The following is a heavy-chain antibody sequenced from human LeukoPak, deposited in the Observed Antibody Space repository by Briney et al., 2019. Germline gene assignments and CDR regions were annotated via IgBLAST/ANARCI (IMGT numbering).Heavy chain of an antibody. V-gene: IGHV4-4*07. CDR3: ARDLWGDYSSHFDY. D-gene: IGHD4-11*01. CDR1: GGSITSYY. Sequence: PAETLSLTCTVSGGSITSYYWAWLRQPPEKGLEWIGRIYTSGSTNYNPSLKSRVTISVDTSKNQFSLKLSSVTAADTAVYYCARDLWGDYSSHFDYWGQGTLVTVSS. J-gene: IGHJ4*02. CDR2: IYTSGST.